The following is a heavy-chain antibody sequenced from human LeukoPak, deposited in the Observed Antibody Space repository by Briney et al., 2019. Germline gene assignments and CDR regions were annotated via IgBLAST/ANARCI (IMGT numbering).Heavy chain of an antibody. CDR2: ISSSSSYI. D-gene: IGHD3-22*01. J-gene: IGHJ4*02. Sequence: GGSLRLSCAASGFTFSSYSMNWVRQAPGKGLEWVSSISSSSSYIYYADSVKGRFTISRDNAKNSLYLQMNSLRAEDTAVYYCASPSYYDSSGYHYYFDYWGQGTLVTVSS. CDR1: GFTFSSYS. CDR3: ASPSYYDSSGYHYYFDY. V-gene: IGHV3-21*01.